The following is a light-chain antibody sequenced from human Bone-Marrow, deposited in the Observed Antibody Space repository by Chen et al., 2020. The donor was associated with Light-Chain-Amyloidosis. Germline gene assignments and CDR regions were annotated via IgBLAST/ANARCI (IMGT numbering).Light chain of an antibody. CDR2: KDN. V-gene: IGLV3-25*03. Sequence: SYELTQPPSVSVSPGRTARTTCSGDALPKQYVYWFQQKPGHAPVLVIYKDNERPSGIPERFSGSSSGTTVTLTISRVQTEDEADYYCQSTDSTATYGVFGGGTQLTVL. CDR3: QSTDSTATYGV. J-gene: IGLJ3*02. CDR1: ALPKQY.